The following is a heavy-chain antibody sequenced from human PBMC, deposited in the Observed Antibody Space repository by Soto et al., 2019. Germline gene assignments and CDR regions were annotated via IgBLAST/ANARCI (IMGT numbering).Heavy chain of an antibody. J-gene: IGHJ4*02. CDR3: AHLHASMVRGGNPDY. CDR2: IYWNDDK. V-gene: IGHV2-5*01. Sequence: QITLKESGPTLVKPTQTLTLTCTFSGFSLSTSGVGVGWIRQHPGKALEWLALIYWNDDKRYSPSLKSRLTITKDTSKNQVVLTMTNMDPVDTATYYCAHLHASMVRGGNPDYWGQGTLVTVSS. CDR1: GFSLSTSGVG. D-gene: IGHD3-10*01.